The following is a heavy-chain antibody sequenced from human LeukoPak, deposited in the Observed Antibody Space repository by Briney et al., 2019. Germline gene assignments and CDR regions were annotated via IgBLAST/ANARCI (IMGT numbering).Heavy chain of an antibody. Sequence: PSXTLSLTCTVSGGSISSGDYYWSWIRQPPGKGLEWIGYIYYSGSTYYNPSLKSRVTISVDTSKNQFSLKLSSVTAADTAVYYCARWSIVGAYDLFDYWGQGTLVTVSS. D-gene: IGHD1-26*01. CDR1: GGSISSGDYY. J-gene: IGHJ4*02. V-gene: IGHV4-30-4*08. CDR2: IYYSGST. CDR3: ARWSIVGAYDLFDY.